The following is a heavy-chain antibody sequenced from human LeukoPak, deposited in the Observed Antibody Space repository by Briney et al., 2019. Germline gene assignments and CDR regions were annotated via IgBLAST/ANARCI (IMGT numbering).Heavy chain of an antibody. CDR2: INPNSGGT. D-gene: IGHD2-15*01. CDR1: GYSFTGYH. J-gene: IGHJ4*02. Sequence: GASVKVSCKTSGYSFTGYHMHWVRQAPGQGLEWMGWINPNSGGTNYAQKFQGRVTMTRDTSISTAYMELSRLRSDDTAVYYCARQYCSGGSCCFDYWGQGTLVTVSS. CDR3: ARQYCSGGSCCFDY. V-gene: IGHV1-2*02.